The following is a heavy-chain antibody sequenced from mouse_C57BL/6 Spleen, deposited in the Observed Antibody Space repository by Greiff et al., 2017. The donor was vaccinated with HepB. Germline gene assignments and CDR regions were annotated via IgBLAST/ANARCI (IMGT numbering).Heavy chain of an antibody. CDR1: GISITTGNYR. D-gene: IGHD2-1*01. Sequence: EVKLMESGPGLVKPSQTVFLTCTVTGISITTGNYRWSWIRQFPGNKLEWIGYIYYSGTITYNPSLTSRTTITRDTPKNQFFLEMNSLTAEDTATYCCARGSGVTGFDYWGQGTTLTVSS. J-gene: IGHJ2*01. CDR3: ARGSGVTGFDY. V-gene: IGHV3-5*01. CDR2: IYYSGTI.